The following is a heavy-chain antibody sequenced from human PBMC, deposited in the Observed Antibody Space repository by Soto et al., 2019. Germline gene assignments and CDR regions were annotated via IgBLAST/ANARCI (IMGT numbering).Heavy chain of an antibody. CDR2: INSDGSIT. D-gene: IGHD3-16*02. CDR1: GFTFSSYW. V-gene: IGHV3-74*01. J-gene: IGHJ4*02. CDR3: VRYPRSVGGSYRPDY. Sequence: PGGSLRLSCAASGFTFSSYWMHWVRQVPEKGLVWVSRINSDGSITNYADAVNGRFTISRDNVKNTLYLQMNSLRAEDTAVYYCVRYPRSVGGSYRPDYWGQGTLVPSPQ.